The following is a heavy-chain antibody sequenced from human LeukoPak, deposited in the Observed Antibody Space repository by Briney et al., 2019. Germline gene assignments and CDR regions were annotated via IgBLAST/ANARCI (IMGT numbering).Heavy chain of an antibody. D-gene: IGHD3-9*01. CDR3: ARVGYDILTGQEHYAFDI. Sequence: NPSETLSLTCTVSGGSISSYYWSWIRQPAGKGLEWIGRIYTSGSTNYNPSLKSRVTMSVDTSKNQFSLKLSSVTAADTAVYYCARVGYDILTGQEHYAFDIWGQGTMVTVSS. J-gene: IGHJ3*02. V-gene: IGHV4-4*07. CDR2: IYTSGST. CDR1: GGSISSYY.